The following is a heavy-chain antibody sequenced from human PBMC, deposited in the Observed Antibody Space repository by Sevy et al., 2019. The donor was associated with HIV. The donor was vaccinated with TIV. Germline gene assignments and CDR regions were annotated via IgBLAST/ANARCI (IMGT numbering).Heavy chain of an antibody. J-gene: IGHJ6*02. CDR2: MNPNSGNT. D-gene: IGHD5-12*01. V-gene: IGHV1-8*01. CDR1: GYTFTSYD. CDR3: AREGYPPYGMDV. Sequence: ASVKVSCKASGYTFTSYDINWVRQAIGQGLEWMGWMNPNSGNTGYSQKFQGRVTMTRNTSISTAYMELSSLRSEDTAVYYCAREGYPPYGMDVWGQGTTVTVSS.